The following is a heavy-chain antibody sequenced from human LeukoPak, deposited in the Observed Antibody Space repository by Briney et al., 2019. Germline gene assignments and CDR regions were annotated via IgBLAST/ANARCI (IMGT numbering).Heavy chain of an antibody. Sequence: PSETLSLTCAVYGGSFSDYYWTWVRQPPGKGLEWIGEINHRGVTTYYPSLKSRVTISIDTYRNQFSLTMHSLTAADTAVYYCARTVGRTASLSYWGQGTLVTASS. V-gene: IGHV4-34*01. CDR1: GGSFSDYY. D-gene: IGHD4-4*01. CDR2: INHRGVT. J-gene: IGHJ4*02. CDR3: ARTVGRTASLSY.